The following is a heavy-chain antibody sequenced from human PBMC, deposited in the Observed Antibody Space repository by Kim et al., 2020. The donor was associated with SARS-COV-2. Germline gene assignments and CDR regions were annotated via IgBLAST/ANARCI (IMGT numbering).Heavy chain of an antibody. V-gene: IGHV3-49*02. Sequence: VKGRFTISRDDSKSIAYLQMNSLKTEDTAVYYCTIPSDVVVIAIKSAFDIWGQGTMVTVSS. D-gene: IGHD2-21*01. CDR3: TIPSDVVVIAIKSAFDI. J-gene: IGHJ3*02.